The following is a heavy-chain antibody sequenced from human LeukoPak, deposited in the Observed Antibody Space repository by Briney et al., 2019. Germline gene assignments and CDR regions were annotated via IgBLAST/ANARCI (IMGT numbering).Heavy chain of an antibody. J-gene: IGHJ5*02. D-gene: IGHD3-9*01. Sequence: SETLSLTCAVYGGSFSGYYWSWIRQPPGKGLEWIGEINHSGSTNYNPSLKSRVTISVDTSKNQFSLKLSSVTAADTAVYYCARVLGTRYFDWLFVPTKWFDPWGQGTLVTVSS. CDR3: ARVLGTRYFDWLFVPTKWFDP. CDR1: GGSFSGYY. V-gene: IGHV4-34*01. CDR2: INHSGST.